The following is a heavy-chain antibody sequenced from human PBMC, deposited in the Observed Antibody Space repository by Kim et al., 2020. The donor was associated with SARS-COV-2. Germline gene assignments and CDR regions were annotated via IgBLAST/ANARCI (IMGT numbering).Heavy chain of an antibody. V-gene: IGHV4-59*11. Sequence: SETLSLTCTVSGVSITSHYWTWIRQPPGKGLEWIGFVYHSGSTNYNPSLKSRVTMSVETSKNQFSLQLTSMTAADTAIYYCAREGYFDGGSFFFDSLGQG. J-gene: IGHJ4*02. D-gene: IGHD2-15*01. CDR1: GVSITSHY. CDR2: VYHSGST. CDR3: AREGYFDGGSFFFDS.